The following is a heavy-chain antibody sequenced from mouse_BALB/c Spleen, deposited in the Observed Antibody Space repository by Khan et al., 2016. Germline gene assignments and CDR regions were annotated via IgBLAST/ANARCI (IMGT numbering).Heavy chain of an antibody. CDR3: ALYYYGRAWFAY. J-gene: IGHJ3*01. CDR1: GFSLTSYG. CDR2: IWGAGST. Sequence: VQLQESGPGLVAPSQSLSITCTVSGFSLTSYGVGWVRQPPGKGLEWLGVIWGAGSTNYHSALISRLNINKDNPKSQVFLKLNSLQTDDTATYDCALYYYGRAWFAYWGQGTLVTVSA. D-gene: IGHD1-1*01. V-gene: IGHV2-3*01.